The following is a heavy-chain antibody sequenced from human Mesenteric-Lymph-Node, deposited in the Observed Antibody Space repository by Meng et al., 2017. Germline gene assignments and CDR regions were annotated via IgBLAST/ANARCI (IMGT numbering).Heavy chain of an antibody. Sequence: GESLKISCAASGFTFSSYAMSWVRQAPGKGLEWVANIKQDGSEKYYVDSVKGRFTISRDNAKNSLYLQMNSLRAEDTAVYYCARGQLIGSGYWNYYYYYGMDVWGQGTTVTVSS. CDR2: IKQDGSEK. D-gene: IGHD3-9*01. CDR3: ARGQLIGSGYWNYYYYYGMDV. CDR1: GFTFSSYA. V-gene: IGHV3-7*01. J-gene: IGHJ6*02.